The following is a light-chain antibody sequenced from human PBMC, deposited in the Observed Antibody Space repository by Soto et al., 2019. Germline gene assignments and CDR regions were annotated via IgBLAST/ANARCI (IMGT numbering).Light chain of an antibody. CDR3: ASWDDRLDASS. CDR2: SNN. J-gene: IGLJ1*01. CDR1: SSNIGSHI. V-gene: IGLV1-44*01. Sequence: QSVLTQPPSASGTPGQRVTISCSGSSSNIGSHIVNWYQQLPGTAPKLLIYSNNQRPSGVPDRFSGSKSGTSASLAISGLQSEDEADYYCASWDDRLDASSFGTGTKSPS.